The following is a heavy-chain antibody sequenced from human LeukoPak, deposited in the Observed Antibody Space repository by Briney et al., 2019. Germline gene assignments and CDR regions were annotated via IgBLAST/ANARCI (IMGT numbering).Heavy chain of an antibody. CDR3: ARRIAVAGYDY. CDR1: GFTFSSYA. D-gene: IGHD6-19*01. J-gene: IGHJ4*02. V-gene: IGHV3-23*01. CDR2: ISGSGGNS. Sequence: GGSLRLSCAASGFTFSSYAMSWVRQAPGKGLEWVSGISGSGGNSYYADSVRGRFTISRDNSKNTLYLQMNSLRAEDTAVYYCARRIAVAGYDYWGQGTLVTVSS.